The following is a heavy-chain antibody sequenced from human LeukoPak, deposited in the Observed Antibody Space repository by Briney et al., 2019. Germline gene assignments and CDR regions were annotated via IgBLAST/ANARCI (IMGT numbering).Heavy chain of an antibody. J-gene: IGHJ4*02. D-gene: IGHD4-11*01. CDR2: INHSGST. V-gene: IGHV4-34*01. CDR3: ARYYSNYLFDY. Sequence: SETLSLTCAVYGGSFSGYFWNWIRLPPGKGLEWIGEINHSGSTNYNPSLKSRVTISVDTSKNQFSLKLSSVTAADTAVYYCARYYSNYLFDYWGQGTLVTVSS. CDR1: GGSFSGYF.